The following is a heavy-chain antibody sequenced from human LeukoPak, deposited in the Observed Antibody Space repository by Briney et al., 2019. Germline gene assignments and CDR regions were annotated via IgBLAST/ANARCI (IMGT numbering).Heavy chain of an antibody. V-gene: IGHV1-46*01. CDR3: AGDEPSLPAAGRGGLNPSYYFDY. Sequence: ASVKVSCKASGYTFTSYYMHWVRQAPGQGLEWMGIINPSGGSTSYAQKFQGRVTMTRDTSTSTVYMELSSLRSEDTAVCYCAGDEPSLPAAGRGGLNPSYYFDYWGQGTLVTVSS. D-gene: IGHD6-13*01. CDR2: INPSGGST. CDR1: GYTFTSYY. J-gene: IGHJ4*02.